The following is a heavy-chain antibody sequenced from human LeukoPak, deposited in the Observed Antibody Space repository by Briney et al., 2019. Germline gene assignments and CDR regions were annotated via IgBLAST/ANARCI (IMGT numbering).Heavy chain of an antibody. CDR3: ARALGYESFGY. D-gene: IGHD5-12*01. V-gene: IGHV4-4*07. CDR2: INSRGAT. CDR1: GGSISSFY. Sequence: SETLSLTCTVSGGSISSFYWNWIRQPAGKGLEWIGRINSRGATNYNPSLKSRLTMSVDMSKNQFSLKLSSVTAADTAVYYCARALGYESFGYWGQGTLVTVSS. J-gene: IGHJ4*02.